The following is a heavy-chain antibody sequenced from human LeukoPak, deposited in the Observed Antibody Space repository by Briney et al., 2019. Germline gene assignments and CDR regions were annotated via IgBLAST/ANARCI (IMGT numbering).Heavy chain of an antibody. CDR2: IYYSGST. V-gene: IGHV4-39*01. CDR3: ARRRYYDSTGYLD. J-gene: IGHJ1*01. Sequence: PSETLSLTCTVSGGYISSSSYYWDWIRQPSGRGPEWIGSIYYSGSTYYNPSLKSRVTIFLDTSKNQSSLKLASVTAADTAVYYCARRRYYDSTGYLDWGQGTLVTVSS. CDR1: GGYISSSSYY. D-gene: IGHD3-22*01.